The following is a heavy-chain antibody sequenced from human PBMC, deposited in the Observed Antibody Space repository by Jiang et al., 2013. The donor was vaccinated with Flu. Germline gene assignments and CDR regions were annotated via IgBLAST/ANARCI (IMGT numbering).Heavy chain of an antibody. D-gene: IGHD4-23*01. CDR3: AKGIGNDEPWYFDL. J-gene: IGHJ2*01. V-gene: IGHV3-23*01. CDR1: GFIFSSYA. CDR2: IMGSGDSA. Sequence: VQLLESGGGLVQPGGSLRLSCVASGFIFSSYAMGWVRQAPGKGLEWVSVIMGSGDSAYYADSVKDRFAISRDNSKNTLFLQTNSLRVDDTAVYYCAKGIGNDEPWYFDLWAAAPWSLSPQ.